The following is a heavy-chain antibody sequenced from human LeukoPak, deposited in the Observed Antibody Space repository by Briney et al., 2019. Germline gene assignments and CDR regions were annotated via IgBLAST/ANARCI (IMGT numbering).Heavy chain of an antibody. CDR1: GYSFTSYR. J-gene: IGHJ4*02. D-gene: IGHD3-22*01. CDR2: IYPGDSDT. V-gene: IGHV5-51*01. Sequence: GESLKISCKESGYSFTSYRIGWVRQMPGKGLEWMGIIYPGDSDTRYSPSFQGQVTISADKSISTAYLQWSSLKASDTAMYYCARAEDYYDSSGPIDYWGQGTLVTVSS. CDR3: ARAEDYYDSSGPIDY.